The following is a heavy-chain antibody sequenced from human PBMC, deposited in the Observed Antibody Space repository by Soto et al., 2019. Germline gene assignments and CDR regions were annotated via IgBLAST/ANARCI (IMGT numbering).Heavy chain of an antibody. J-gene: IGHJ4*02. V-gene: IGHV3-74*01. D-gene: IGHD1-26*01. Sequence: AQLVESGGGLVQPGGSLRLSCAASGFTFSNYWMHWVRQVPGQGPVWVSRLNRDGTRTDYADSVRGRFTIFRDNPRNTLYLQMNSLRAEDTAMYYCARDLGGAGSYWGQGTLVTVSS. CDR1: GFTFSNYW. CDR3: ARDLGGAGSY. CDR2: LNRDGTRT.